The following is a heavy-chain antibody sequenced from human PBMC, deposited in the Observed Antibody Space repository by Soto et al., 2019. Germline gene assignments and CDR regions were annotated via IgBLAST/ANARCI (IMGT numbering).Heavy chain of an antibody. CDR1: GYTFTSYG. Sequence: QVQLVQSGAEVKKPGASVKVSCKASGYTFTSYGINWVRQAPGQGLEWMGRVRTYNGNTNYAPRFQGRVTMTTDTSTTTAYMELRSLRSDDTATYYCARERGLTVSTLLGYWGQGTLVSVSS. V-gene: IGHV1-18*01. CDR3: ARERGLTVSTLLGY. D-gene: IGHD2-21*01. CDR2: VRTYNGNT. J-gene: IGHJ4*02.